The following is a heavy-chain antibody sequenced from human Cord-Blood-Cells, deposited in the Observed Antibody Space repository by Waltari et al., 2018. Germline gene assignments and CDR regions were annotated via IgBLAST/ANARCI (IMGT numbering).Heavy chain of an antibody. Sequence: QVQLQESGPGLVKPSETLSLTCTVSGGSISSYYWSWIRQPPGKGLEWNWYIYYSGSTNDNPTLKSRVTRSVDTSKNQFSLERSSVTAADTAVYYCARSPYSNYEYYFDYWGQGTLVTVSS. J-gene: IGHJ4*02. V-gene: IGHV4-59*13. CDR1: GGSISSYY. CDR2: IYYSGST. D-gene: IGHD4-4*01. CDR3: ARSPYSNYEYYFDY.